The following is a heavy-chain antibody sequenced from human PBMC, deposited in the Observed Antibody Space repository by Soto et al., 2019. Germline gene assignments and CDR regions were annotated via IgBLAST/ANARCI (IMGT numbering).Heavy chain of an antibody. Sequence: GGSLRLSCAASGFTFSSYGMHWVRKAPGKGLEWVAVISYDGSNKYYADSVKGRFTISRDNSKNTLYLQMNSLRAEDTAVYYCAKVHIVVVTAIQEDYGMDVWGQGTTVTVSS. CDR1: GFTFSSYG. CDR2: ISYDGSNK. V-gene: IGHV3-30*18. D-gene: IGHD2-21*02. J-gene: IGHJ6*02. CDR3: AKVHIVVVTAIQEDYGMDV.